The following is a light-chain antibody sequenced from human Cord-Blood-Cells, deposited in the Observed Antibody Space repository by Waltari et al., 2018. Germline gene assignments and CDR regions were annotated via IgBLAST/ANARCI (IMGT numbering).Light chain of an antibody. CDR2: GSS. V-gene: IGKV3-20*01. CDR1: QSVSSSY. Sequence: EILLTPSPGPLSLSPGEIATLSCRASQSVSSSYLAWYQQKPGQAPRLLLYGSSSRATGIPDRFSGSGSGTDFTLTISRLEPEDFAVYYCQQYGSSPWTFGQGTKVEIK. CDR3: QQYGSSPWT. J-gene: IGKJ1*01.